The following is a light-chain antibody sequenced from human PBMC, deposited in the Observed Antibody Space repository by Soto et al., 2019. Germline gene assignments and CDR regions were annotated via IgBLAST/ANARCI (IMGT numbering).Light chain of an antibody. CDR1: QSLVHSDGNTY. CDR2: KIS. CDR3: MQATQSYT. V-gene: IGKV2-24*01. Sequence: DIVLTQTPLSSPVTLGQPASISCRSSQSLVHSDGNTYFNWLQQRPGQPPRLLIYKISKLIHWDLNRFSGSCAATNLTLKISRVEAEDVEVYYCMQATQSYTFGQGTKLEIK. J-gene: IGKJ2*01.